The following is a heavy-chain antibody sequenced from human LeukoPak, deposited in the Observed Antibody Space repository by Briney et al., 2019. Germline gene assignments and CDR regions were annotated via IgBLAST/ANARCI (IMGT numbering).Heavy chain of an antibody. CDR3: ARGSWIQLWSWFDY. CDR1: GFTFSNYA. Sequence: PGGSLRLSCAASGFTFSNYAMHWVRQAPGKGLEWVAVISYDGSNKYYADSVKGRFTISRDNSKNTLYLQMNSLRAEDTAVYYCARGSWIQLWSWFDYWGQGTLVTVSS. J-gene: IGHJ4*02. V-gene: IGHV3-30-3*01. CDR2: ISYDGSNK. D-gene: IGHD5-18*01.